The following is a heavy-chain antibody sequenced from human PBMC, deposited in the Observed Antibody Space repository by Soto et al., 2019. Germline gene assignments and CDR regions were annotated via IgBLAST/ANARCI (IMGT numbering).Heavy chain of an antibody. Sequence: SETLSLTCTVSGGSISSSSYYWGWIRQPPGKGLEWIGSIYYSGSTYYNPSLKSRVTISVDTSKNQFSLKLSSVTAADTAVYDRARGWYYYHGMDVWGQGTTVTVSS. CDR1: GGSISSSSYY. CDR2: IYYSGST. J-gene: IGHJ6*02. D-gene: IGHD6-19*01. V-gene: IGHV4-39*01. CDR3: ARGWYYYHGMDV.